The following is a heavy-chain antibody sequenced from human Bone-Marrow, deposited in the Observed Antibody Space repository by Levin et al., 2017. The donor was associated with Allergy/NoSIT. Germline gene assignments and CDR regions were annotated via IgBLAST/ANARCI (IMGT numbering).Heavy chain of an antibody. J-gene: IGHJ4*02. CDR1: GYSFYTYW. Sequence: KVSCQGSGYSFYTYWIGWMRQMPGKGLEWMGIIYPGDSDAYYNPSFKGRVSMSADSSISTAYLQWNSLTASDTAIYFCARVTSSSWDPFDYWGQGTLVIVSS. D-gene: IGHD6-13*01. V-gene: IGHV5-51*01. CDR2: IYPGDSDA. CDR3: ARVTSSSWDPFDY.